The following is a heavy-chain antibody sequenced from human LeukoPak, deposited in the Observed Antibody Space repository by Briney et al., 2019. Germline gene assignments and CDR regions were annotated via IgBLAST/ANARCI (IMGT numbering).Heavy chain of an antibody. CDR2: INHSGST. Sequence: PSETLSLTCAVYGGSFSGYYWSWIRQPPGKGLEWIGEINHSGSTNYNPSLKSRVTISVDTSKNQFSLKLSSVTAADTAVYYCARYRGTSYYFDYWGQGTLVTVSS. V-gene: IGHV4-34*01. D-gene: IGHD1-7*01. CDR3: ARYRGTSYYFDY. J-gene: IGHJ4*02. CDR1: GGSFSGYY.